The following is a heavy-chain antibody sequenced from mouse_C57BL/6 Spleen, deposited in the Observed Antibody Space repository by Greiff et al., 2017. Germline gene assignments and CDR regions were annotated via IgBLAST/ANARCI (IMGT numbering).Heavy chain of an antibody. CDR1: GYTFTDYY. D-gene: IGHD2-5*01. CDR2: IYPGSGNT. CDR3: ARSLYSKFR. J-gene: IGHJ2*01. V-gene: IGHV1-84*01. Sequence: QVQLQQSGPELVKPGASVKISCKASGYTFTDYYINWVKQRPGQGLAWIGWIYPGSGNTKYNEKFKGKATLTVDTSSSTAYMQLSSLTSEGSAVYFGARSLYSKFRWGQGTTLTVSS.